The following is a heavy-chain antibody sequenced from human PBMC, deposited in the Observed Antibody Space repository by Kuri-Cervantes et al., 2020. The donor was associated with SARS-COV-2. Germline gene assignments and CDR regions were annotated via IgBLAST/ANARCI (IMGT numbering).Heavy chain of an antibody. D-gene: IGHD1-26*01. Sequence: LRPSGTVPGGSIISYYWSWIRQPPGKGLKWIGYIYYSGSTNDNPSLKSRVTRSVDTSKNHFSLKLSSVTAADTAVYYCARQGLRGIVGVTSYFDYWGQGTLVTVSS. CDR1: GGSIISYY. V-gene: IGHV4-59*08. CDR3: ARQGLRGIVGVTSYFDY. CDR2: IYYSGST. J-gene: IGHJ4*02.